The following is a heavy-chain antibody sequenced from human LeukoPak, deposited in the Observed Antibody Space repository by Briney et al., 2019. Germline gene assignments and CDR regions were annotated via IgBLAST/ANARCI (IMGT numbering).Heavy chain of an antibody. D-gene: IGHD3-10*01. Sequence: SETLSLTCTVSGGSVSSGSYYWTWIRQPPGTGLEWIGYIHYSGSANYNPSLKSRVTISVDTSKNQFSLKLSSVTAADTAVYYCARENYYGSGKIDYWGQGTLVTVSS. V-gene: IGHV4-61*01. CDR1: GGSVSSGSYY. CDR3: ARENYYGSGKIDY. J-gene: IGHJ4*02. CDR2: IHYSGSA.